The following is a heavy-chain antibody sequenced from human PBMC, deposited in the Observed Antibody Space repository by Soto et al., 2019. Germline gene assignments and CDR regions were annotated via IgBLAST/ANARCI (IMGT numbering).Heavy chain of an antibody. CDR2: IYYSGST. CDR3: ARNAGRDGYNYYYYYGMDV. V-gene: IGHV4-59*01. Sequence: PSETLSLTCSVSGGSISTYYWSWIRQPPGKGLEWIGCIYYSGSTNYNPSLKSRVTISVDTSKNQFSLKLSSVTAADTALYYCARNAGRDGYNYYYYYGMDVWGQGTTVTVS. D-gene: IGHD5-12*01. J-gene: IGHJ6*02. CDR1: GGSISTYY.